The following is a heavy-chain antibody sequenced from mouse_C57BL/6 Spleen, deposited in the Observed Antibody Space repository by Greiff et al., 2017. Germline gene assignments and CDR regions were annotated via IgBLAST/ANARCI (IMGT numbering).Heavy chain of an antibody. V-gene: IGHV2-9-1*01. Sequence: QVQLKESGPGLVAPSQSLSIPCPVSGFSLTSYAISWVRQPPGKGLEWLGVIWTGGGTNYNSALKPRLSISKDNSKSQVFLKMNILQTDDTARYYCARKGITTIVATNWYFDVWGTWTTVTVSS. CDR2: IWTGGGT. CDR3: ARKGITTIVATNWYFDV. D-gene: IGHD1-1*01. J-gene: IGHJ1*03. CDR1: GFSLTSYA.